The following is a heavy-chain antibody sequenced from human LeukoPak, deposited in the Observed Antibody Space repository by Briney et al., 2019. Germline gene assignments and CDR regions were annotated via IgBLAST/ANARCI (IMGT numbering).Heavy chain of an antibody. Sequence: SSETLSLTCTVSGGPISSSSYYWGWIRQPPGKGLEWIGSIYYSGSTYYNPSLKSRVTISVDTSKNQFSLKLSSVTAADTAVYYCARRWEQFDYWGQGTLVTVSS. CDR2: IYYSGST. V-gene: IGHV4-39*07. D-gene: IGHD1-26*01. CDR1: GGPISSSSYY. CDR3: ARRWEQFDY. J-gene: IGHJ4*02.